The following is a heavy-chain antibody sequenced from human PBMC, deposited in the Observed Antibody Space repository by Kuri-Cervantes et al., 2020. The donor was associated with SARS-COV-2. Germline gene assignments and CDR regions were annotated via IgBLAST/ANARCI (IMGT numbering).Heavy chain of an antibody. V-gene: IGHV4-34*01. CDR1: GGSFSGYY. CDR2: INHSGST. CDR3: ARWSGSVYFDY. Sequence: SETLSLICAVYGGSFSGYYWSWIRQPPGKGLEWIGEINHSGSTNYNPSLKSRVTISVDTSKNQFSLKLSSVTAADTAVYYCARWSGSVYFDYWGQGTLVTVSS. D-gene: IGHD3-3*01. J-gene: IGHJ4*02.